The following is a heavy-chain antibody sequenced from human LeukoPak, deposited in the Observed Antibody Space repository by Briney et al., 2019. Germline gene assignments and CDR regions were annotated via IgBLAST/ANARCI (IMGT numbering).Heavy chain of an antibody. CDR3: ARGGNYWPQWWFDP. CDR2: IYYTGST. J-gene: IGHJ5*02. V-gene: IGHV4-61*01. CDR1: GYSISSGYY. Sequence: SETLSLTCTVSGYSISSGYYWGWIRQPPGKGLEWIGYIYYTGSTNSNPSLKSRVTISVDTSKNQFSLRLTSVTPADTAVYYCARGGNYWPQWWFDPWGRGTLVSVSS. D-gene: IGHD1-26*01.